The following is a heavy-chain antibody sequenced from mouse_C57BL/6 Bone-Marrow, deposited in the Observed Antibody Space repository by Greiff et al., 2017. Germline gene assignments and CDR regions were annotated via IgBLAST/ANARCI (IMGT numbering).Heavy chain of an antibody. V-gene: IGHV14-4*01. D-gene: IGHD2-3*01. CDR2: IDPENGDT. Sequence: EVQLVESGAELVRPGASVKLSCTASGFNIKDDYMHWVKQRPEQGLEWIGWIDPENGDTEYASKFQGKATITADTSSNTAYLQRSSLTSEDTAVYYCTTGYDGDPFDYWGQGTTLTVSS. CDR3: TTGYDGDPFDY. CDR1: GFNIKDDY. J-gene: IGHJ2*01.